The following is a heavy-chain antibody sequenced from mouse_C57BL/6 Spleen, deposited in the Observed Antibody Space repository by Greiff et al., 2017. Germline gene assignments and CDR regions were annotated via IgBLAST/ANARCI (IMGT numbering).Heavy chain of an antibody. CDR3: ARFGIITTVDY. CDR2: IYPGDGDT. V-gene: IGHV1-80*01. D-gene: IGHD1-1*01. J-gene: IGHJ2*01. Sequence: QVHVKQSGAELVKPGASVKISCKASGYAFSSYWMNWVKQRPGKGLEWIGQIYPGDGDTNYNGKFKGKATLTADKSSSTAYMQLSSLTSEDSAVYFCARFGIITTVDYWGQGTTLTVSS. CDR1: GYAFSSYW.